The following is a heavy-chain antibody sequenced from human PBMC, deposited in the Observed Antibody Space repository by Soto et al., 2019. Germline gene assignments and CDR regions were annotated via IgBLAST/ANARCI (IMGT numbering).Heavy chain of an antibody. CDR1: GFTFSSCT. V-gene: IGHV3-21*01. CDR2: ISPSTSHI. J-gene: IGHJ6*02. Sequence: EVHLVESGGGLVKPGGSLRLSCAVSGFTFSSCTMNWVRQAPGQGLEWVSSISPSTSHIYYADSVKGRFTISRDNAKGSLFLQMNSLRAVDTAVYYCSGCSGGACHQEYGMDVWGQGTTVNVSS. CDR3: SGCSGGACHQEYGMDV. D-gene: IGHD2-15*01.